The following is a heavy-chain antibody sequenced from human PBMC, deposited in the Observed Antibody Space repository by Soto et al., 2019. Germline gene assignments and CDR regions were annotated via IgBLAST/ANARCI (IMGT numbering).Heavy chain of an antibody. Sequence: SETLSLTCAVSGYSISSSNWWGWIRQPPGKGLEWIGYIYYSGTTYYNLSLKSRVTMSVDTSKNQFSLKLTSVTAVDTAVYYCARREIQGPIDYWGQGTLVTVSS. CDR3: ARREIQGPIDY. V-gene: IGHV4-28*01. CDR2: IYYSGTT. CDR1: GYSISSSNW. J-gene: IGHJ4*02. D-gene: IGHD1-26*01.